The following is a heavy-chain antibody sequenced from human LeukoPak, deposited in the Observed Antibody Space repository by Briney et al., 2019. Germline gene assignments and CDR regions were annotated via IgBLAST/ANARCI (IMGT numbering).Heavy chain of an antibody. V-gene: IGHV4-39*02. CDR3: ARDYGGHFVY. J-gene: IGHJ4*02. CDR1: GGSISSSSYY. Sequence: SETLSLTCTVSGGSISSSSYYWGWLRQPPGKGLEWIGSIYYSGSTYYNPSLKSRVTISVDTSKNQFSLKLSSVTAADTAVYYCARDYGGHFVYWGQGTLVTVSS. CDR2: IYYSGST. D-gene: IGHD4-23*01.